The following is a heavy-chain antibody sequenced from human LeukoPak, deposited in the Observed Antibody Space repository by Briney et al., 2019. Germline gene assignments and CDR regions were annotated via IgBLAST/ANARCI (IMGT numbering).Heavy chain of an antibody. D-gene: IGHD3-3*01. Sequence: GGSLRLSCAASGFTFSNHAMTWVRQAPGKGLEWVSAISGSGDTYYTDSVKGRFTISRDNSKNTLYLRMNSLRAEDTAVYYCARGGLWSGYFVWFDPWGQGTLVTVSS. V-gene: IGHV3-23*01. CDR2: ISGSGDT. CDR1: GFTFSNHA. J-gene: IGHJ5*02. CDR3: ARGGLWSGYFVWFDP.